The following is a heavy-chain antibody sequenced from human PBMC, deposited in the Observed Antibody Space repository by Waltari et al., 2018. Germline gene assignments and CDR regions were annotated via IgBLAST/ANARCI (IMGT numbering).Heavy chain of an antibody. J-gene: IGHJ4*02. D-gene: IGHD3-22*01. Sequence: WMHWVREAPGEGLVWLSRVNGDGSSTTYADPVKGRFTVSRDNARKTMFLQMTSLRAEDTAVYYCARDEDNYYDSSGYIKHWGQGALVTVSS. CDR1: W. CDR2: VNGDGSST. V-gene: IGHV3-74*01. CDR3: ARDEDNYYDSSGYIKH.